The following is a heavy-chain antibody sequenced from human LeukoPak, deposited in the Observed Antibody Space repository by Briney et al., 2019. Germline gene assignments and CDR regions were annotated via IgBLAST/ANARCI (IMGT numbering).Heavy chain of an antibody. V-gene: IGHV3-11*04. D-gene: IGHD6-6*01. CDR1: GFTFSDYY. CDR2: ISSSGSTI. CDR3: AKGSAKQLAALDV. J-gene: IGHJ6*04. Sequence: GGSLRLSCAASGFTFSDYYMSWVRQAPGKGLEWVSYISSSGSTIYYADSVKGRFTISRDNAKNSLYLQMNSLRAEDTAVYYCAKGSAKQLAALDVWGKGTTVTVSS.